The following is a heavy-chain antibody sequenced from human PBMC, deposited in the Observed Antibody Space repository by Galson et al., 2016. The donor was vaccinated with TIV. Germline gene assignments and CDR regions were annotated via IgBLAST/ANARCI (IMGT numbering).Heavy chain of an antibody. CDR1: GGLVSNYA. V-gene: IGHV1-69*13. D-gene: IGHD5-18*01. Sequence: SVKVSCKASGGLVSNYAISWVRQAPGRGLEWMGGIIPIFGTTKYAQKFQGRDTITADESTRIVNMELSSLRSEDTAVYYCAKDPYIYGSYLDHWGQGTLVTVSS. CDR2: IIPIFGTT. CDR3: AKDPYIYGSYLDH. J-gene: IGHJ4*02.